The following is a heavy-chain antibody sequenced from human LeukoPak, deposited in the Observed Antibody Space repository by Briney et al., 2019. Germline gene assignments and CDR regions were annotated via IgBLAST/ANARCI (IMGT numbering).Heavy chain of an antibody. CDR3: AREGGYCSSTSCYAPYDY. J-gene: IGHJ4*02. D-gene: IGHD2-2*01. CDR1: GGSFSGYY. CDR2: IYHSGST. Sequence: SETLSLTCAVYGGSFSGYYWSWIRQPPGKGLEWIGGIYHSGSTNYNPSLKSRVTISVDTSKNQFSLKLSSVTAADTAVYYCAREGGYCSSTSCYAPYDYWGQGTLVTVSS. V-gene: IGHV4-34*01.